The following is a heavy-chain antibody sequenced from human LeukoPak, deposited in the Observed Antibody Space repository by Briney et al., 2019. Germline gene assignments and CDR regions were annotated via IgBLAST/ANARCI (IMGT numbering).Heavy chain of an antibody. Sequence: GGSLILSCAASEFTVSSNYMSWVRHAPGKGLEWVSLIYSAGSTYYADSVKGRFTISRHNSRNTLYLQMNSLRAEDTAVYYCARHIGFDAFDIWGQGTMVTVSA. CDR1: EFTVSSNY. V-gene: IGHV3-53*04. CDR3: ARHIGFDAFDI. CDR2: IYSAGST. J-gene: IGHJ3*02.